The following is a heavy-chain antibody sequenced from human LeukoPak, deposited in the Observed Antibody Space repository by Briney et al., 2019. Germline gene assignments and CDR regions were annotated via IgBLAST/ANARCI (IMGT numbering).Heavy chain of an antibody. J-gene: IGHJ4*02. Sequence: PGGSLRLSCAASGFTFSTCNMNWVRQAPGKGLEWISYISTSSSTIYYADSVKGRFTISRDNARNSLYLQMNSLRAEDTAVYYCARNSLGGYDDYYFDSWGQGTLVTVSS. D-gene: IGHD5-12*01. V-gene: IGHV3-48*01. CDR3: ARNSLGGYDDYYFDS. CDR2: ISTSSSTI. CDR1: GFTFSTCN.